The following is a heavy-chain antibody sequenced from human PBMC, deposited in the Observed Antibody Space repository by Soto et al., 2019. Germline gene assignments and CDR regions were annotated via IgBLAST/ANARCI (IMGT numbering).Heavy chain of an antibody. CDR3: ARGGYYDSSGYYYVIGAFDI. D-gene: IGHD3-22*01. V-gene: IGHV4-38-2*02. J-gene: IGHJ3*02. CDR1: GGSINNYH. CDR2: IYHSGST. Sequence: SETLSLTCTVSGGSINNYHWGWIRQPPGKGLEWIGSIYHSGSTYYNPSLKSRVTISVDTSKNQFPLKLSSVTAADTAVYYCARGGYYDSSGYYYVIGAFDIWGQGTMVTVSS.